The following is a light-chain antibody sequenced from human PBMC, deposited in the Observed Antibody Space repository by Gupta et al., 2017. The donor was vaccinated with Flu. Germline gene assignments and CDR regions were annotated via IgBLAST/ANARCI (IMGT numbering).Light chain of an antibody. CDR1: SSDVGGYNY. V-gene: IGLV2-14*01. J-gene: IGLJ1*01. CDR3: SSYTSSSTLDYV. CDR2: EVS. Sequence: QSALTQPASVSGSPGQSITICCTGTSSDVGGYNYVSWYQQHPGKAPKLMIYEVSNRPSGVSNRFSGSKSGNTASLTISGLQAEDEADYYCSSYTSSSTLDYVFGTGTKVTVL.